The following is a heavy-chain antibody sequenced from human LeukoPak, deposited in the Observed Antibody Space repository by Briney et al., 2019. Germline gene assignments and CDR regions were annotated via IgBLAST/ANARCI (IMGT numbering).Heavy chain of an antibody. V-gene: IGHV4-4*07. J-gene: IGHJ4*02. CDR1: GGSISSYY. CDR3: ARSAVVVPAANTHPNYYFDY. CDR2: IYTSGST. D-gene: IGHD2-2*01. Sequence: SETLSLTCTVSGGSISSYYWSWIRQPAGKGLEWIGRIYTSGSTNYNPSLKSRVTMSVDTPKNQFSLKLSSVTAADTAVYYCARSAVVVPAANTHPNYYFDYWGRGTLVTVSS.